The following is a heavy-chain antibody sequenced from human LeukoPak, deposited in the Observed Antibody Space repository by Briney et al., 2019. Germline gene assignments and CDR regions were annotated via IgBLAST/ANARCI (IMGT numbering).Heavy chain of an antibody. Sequence: SETLSLTCTVSGGSISSGDYYWSWIRQPPGKGLERIGYIYYSGSTYYNPSLKSRVTISVDTSKNQFSLKLSSVTAADTAVYYCARDQKELGWFDPWGQGTLVTVSS. D-gene: IGHD3-10*01. CDR3: ARDQKELGWFDP. V-gene: IGHV4-30-4*08. CDR1: GGSISSGDYY. J-gene: IGHJ5*02. CDR2: IYYSGST.